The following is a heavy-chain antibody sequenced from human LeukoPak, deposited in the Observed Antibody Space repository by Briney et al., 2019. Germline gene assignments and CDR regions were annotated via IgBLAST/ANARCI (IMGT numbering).Heavy chain of an antibody. CDR2: IRRKAHGGTT. V-gene: IGHV3-49*04. CDR3: TRVTYYYDNSGYFHFDS. J-gene: IGHJ4*02. CDR1: GFTFGDYA. D-gene: IGHD3-22*01. Sequence: GSLRLSCTTSGFTFGDYAMSWVRQAPGKGLEWVSFIRRKAHGGTTEYAASAKGRFSSSRDDSKSIAYLQMNSLKTEDTAVYFCTRVTYYYDNSGYFHFDSWGQGSLVTVSS.